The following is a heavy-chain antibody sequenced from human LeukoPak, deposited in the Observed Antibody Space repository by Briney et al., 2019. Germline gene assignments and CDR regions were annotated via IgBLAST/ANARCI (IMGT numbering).Heavy chain of an antibody. Sequence: ESGPTLVNPTQTLTLTCTFSGFSLSTSGVGVGWIRQPPGKALEWLALSYWNDDKRYSPSLKSRLTITKDTSKNQVVLTMTNMDPVDTATYYCAHPGGVYYDSSGYFSPDIWGQGTMVTVSS. CDR2: SYWNDDK. D-gene: IGHD3-22*01. CDR3: AHPGGVYYDSSGYFSPDI. J-gene: IGHJ3*02. V-gene: IGHV2-5*01. CDR1: GFSLSTSGVG.